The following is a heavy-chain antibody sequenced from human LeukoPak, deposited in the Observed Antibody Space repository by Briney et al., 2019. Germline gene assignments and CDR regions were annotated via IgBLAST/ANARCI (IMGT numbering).Heavy chain of an antibody. CDR2: IYYSGST. D-gene: IGHD1-26*01. Sequence: PSETQSLTCTVSGGSISSYYWSWIRQPPGKGLEWIGYIYYSGSTNYNPSLKSRVTISVDTSKNQFSLKLSSVTAADTAVYYCARHYSGSYRDWFDPWGQGTLVTVSS. CDR1: GGSISSYY. V-gene: IGHV4-59*08. CDR3: ARHYSGSYRDWFDP. J-gene: IGHJ5*02.